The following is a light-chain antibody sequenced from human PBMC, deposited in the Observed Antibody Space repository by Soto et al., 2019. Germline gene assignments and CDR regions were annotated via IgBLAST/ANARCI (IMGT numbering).Light chain of an antibody. V-gene: IGLV4-69*01. J-gene: IGLJ3*02. CDR3: QTWGTGIQV. CDR1: SGHSSYA. CDR2: LNSDGSH. Sequence: QPVLTQSPSASASLGASVKLTCTLSSGHSSYAIAWHQQQPEKGPRYLMKLNSDGSHSNGDGIPDRFSGSSSGAERYLTISSLQSEDEADYGCQTWGTGIQVFGGGTKLTVL.